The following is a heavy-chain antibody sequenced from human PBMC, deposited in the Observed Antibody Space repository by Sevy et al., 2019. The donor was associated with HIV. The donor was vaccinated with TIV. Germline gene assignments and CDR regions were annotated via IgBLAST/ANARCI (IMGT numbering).Heavy chain of an antibody. CDR1: GYTFTSYG. CDR2: ISAYNGNT. CDR3: ARDLGGYYDSSGYYLIEY. Sequence: ASVKVSCKASGYTFTSYGISWVRQAPGQGLEWMGWISAYNGNTNYAQKLQGRVTMTTDTSTSTAYMELRSLRSDDTALYFCARDLGGYYDSSGYYLIEYWGQGTLVTVSS. V-gene: IGHV1-18*01. J-gene: IGHJ4*02. D-gene: IGHD3-22*01.